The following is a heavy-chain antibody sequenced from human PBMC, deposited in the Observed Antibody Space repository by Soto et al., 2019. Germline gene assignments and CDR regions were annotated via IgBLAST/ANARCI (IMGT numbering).Heavy chain of an antibody. D-gene: IGHD3-10*01. J-gene: IGHJ1*01. V-gene: IGHV3-74*01. Sequence: GGSLRLSCAASGFTFSSYWMHWVRQAPGKGLVWVSRINSDGSSTSYADSVKGRFTISRNNAKNTLCLQMNSLRAEDTAVYYCASHSGDFQHWGQGTLVTVSS. CDR3: ASHSGDFQH. CDR2: INSDGSST. CDR1: GFTFSSYW.